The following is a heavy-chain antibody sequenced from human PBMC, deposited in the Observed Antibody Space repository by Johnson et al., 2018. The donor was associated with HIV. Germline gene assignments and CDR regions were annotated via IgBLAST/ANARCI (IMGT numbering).Heavy chain of an antibody. J-gene: IGHJ3*02. V-gene: IGHV3-13*01. CDR2: IGTAGDT. CDR1: GFTFSSYD. Sequence: VQLVESGGGLVQPGGSLRLSCAASGFTFSSYDMHWVRQATGKGLEWVSAIGTAGDTYYPGSVTGRFTISRDNSKNTLYLQMNSLRAEDTAVYYFARGGIRGYSYGPGAFDIWGQGTMVTVSS. D-gene: IGHD5-18*01. CDR3: ARGGIRGYSYGPGAFDI.